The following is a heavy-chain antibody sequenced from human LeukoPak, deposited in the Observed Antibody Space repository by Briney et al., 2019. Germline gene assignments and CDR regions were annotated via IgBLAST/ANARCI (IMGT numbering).Heavy chain of an antibody. CDR1: GYSFTSYW. CDR3: ASRAGVLTGALERPDDSAFDI. D-gene: IGHD3-9*01. J-gene: IGHJ3*02. Sequence: GESLKISCQGSGYSFTSYWIGWVRQMPGKGLEWMGIIYPGDSDTRYSPSFQGQVTISADKSISTAYLQWSSLKASDTAMYYCASRAGVLTGALERPDDSAFDIWGQGTMVTVSS. V-gene: IGHV5-51*01. CDR2: IYPGDSDT.